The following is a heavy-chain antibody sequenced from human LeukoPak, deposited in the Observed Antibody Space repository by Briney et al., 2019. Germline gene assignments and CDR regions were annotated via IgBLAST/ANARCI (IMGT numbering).Heavy chain of an antibody. CDR1: GFTFSSYA. D-gene: IGHD3-10*01. CDR3: ARDPRGLVNYYGSGSARYYFDY. J-gene: IGHJ4*02. V-gene: IGHV3-30-3*01. Sequence: GGSLRLSCAASGFTFSSYAMHWVRQAPGKGLEWVAVISYDGSNKYYADSVKGRFTISRDNSKNTLYLQMNSLRAEDTAVYYCARDPRGLVNYYGSGSARYYFDYWGQGTLVTVSS. CDR2: ISYDGSNK.